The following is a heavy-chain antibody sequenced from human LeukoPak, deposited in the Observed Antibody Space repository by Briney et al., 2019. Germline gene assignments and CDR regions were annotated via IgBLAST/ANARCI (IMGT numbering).Heavy chain of an antibody. V-gene: IGHV3-21*01. CDR2: ISSSSSYI. CDR1: GFTFSSYS. Sequence: PGGCLRLSCAASGFTFSSYSMNWVRRAPGKGLEWVSSISSSSSYIYYADSVKGRFTISRDNAKNSLYLQMNSLRAEDTAVYYCAPYPLGGDFQHWGQGTLVTVSS. D-gene: IGHD4-23*01. J-gene: IGHJ1*01. CDR3: APYPLGGDFQH.